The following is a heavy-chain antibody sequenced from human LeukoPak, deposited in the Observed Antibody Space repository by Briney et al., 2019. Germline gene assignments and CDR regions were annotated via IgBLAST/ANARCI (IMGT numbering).Heavy chain of an antibody. D-gene: IGHD7-27*01. Sequence: SETLSHTCAVYGGSFSGYFWSGIRQPPGKGLEWIGEINHSGSTNYNPSLKSRVTISVDTSKNQFSLKLSSVTAADTAVYYCAREFRPRTTNWGFFRPYWYFDLWGRGTLVTVSS. J-gene: IGHJ2*01. CDR2: INHSGST. CDR1: GGSFSGYF. CDR3: AREFRPRTTNWGFFRPYWYFDL. V-gene: IGHV4-34*01.